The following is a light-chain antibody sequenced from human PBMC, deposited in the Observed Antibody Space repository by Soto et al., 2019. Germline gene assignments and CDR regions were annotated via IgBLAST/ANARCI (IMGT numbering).Light chain of an antibody. CDR1: QSLVYSEGNTY. V-gene: IGKV2-30*01. CDR2: KVS. CDR3: MQGTHWPIST. Sequence: DVVMTQSPLSLPVTLGQPASISCRSSQSLVYSEGNTYLNWFQQRPGQSTRRLIYKVSNRDSGVPDRFSGSRAGTDYILKISRVEAEDVGVYYCMQGTHWPISTFGPGTKVDIK. J-gene: IGKJ3*01.